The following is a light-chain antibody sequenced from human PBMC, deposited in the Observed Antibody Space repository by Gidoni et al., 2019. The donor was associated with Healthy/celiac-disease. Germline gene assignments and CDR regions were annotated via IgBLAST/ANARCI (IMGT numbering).Light chain of an antibody. J-gene: IGKJ1*01. Sequence: VMTQSPDSLAVSLGERATINCKSSQSVLYSSNNKNYLAWYQQKPGQPPKLLIYWASTRESGVPDRFSGSGSGTDFTLTISSLQAEDVAVYYCQQYYSTPVTFGQXTKVEIK. CDR2: WAS. CDR3: QQYYSTPVT. CDR1: QSVLYSSNNKNY. V-gene: IGKV4-1*01.